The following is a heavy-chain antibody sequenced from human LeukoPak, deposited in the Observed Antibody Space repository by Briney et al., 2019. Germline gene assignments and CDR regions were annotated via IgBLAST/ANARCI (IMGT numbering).Heavy chain of an antibody. Sequence: SETLSLTCTVSGYSISSGYYWGWIRQPPGKGLEWIGSIYHSGSTYYNPSLKSRVTISVDTSKNQFSLKLSSVTAADTAVYYCARLTYSNSSPFDYWGQGTLVTVSS. V-gene: IGHV4-38-2*02. D-gene: IGHD6-6*01. J-gene: IGHJ4*02. CDR3: ARLTYSNSSPFDY. CDR1: GYSISSGYY. CDR2: IYHSGST.